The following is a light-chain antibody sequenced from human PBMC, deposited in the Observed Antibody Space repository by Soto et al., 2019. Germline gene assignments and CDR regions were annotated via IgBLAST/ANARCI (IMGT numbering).Light chain of an antibody. V-gene: IGKV3-20*01. CDR1: QSVRSNY. CDR2: AAS. CDR3: QLYGSSPLFT. Sequence: EIVLMQSPGTLSLSPGERATRSCRATQSVRSNYFAWYQQKPGQPPRLLIYAASTRATGVPDRFSGSGSGTEFTLTLSRLEPEDFALYYCQLYGSSPLFTFGGGTKVEIK. J-gene: IGKJ4*01.